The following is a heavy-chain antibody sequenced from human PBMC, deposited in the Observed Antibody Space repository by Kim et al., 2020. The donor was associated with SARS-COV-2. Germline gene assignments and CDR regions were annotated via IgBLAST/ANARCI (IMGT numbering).Heavy chain of an antibody. J-gene: IGHJ4*02. CDR2: SGVST. D-gene: IGHD6-13*01. V-gene: IGHV3-23*01. Sequence: SGVSTSYADSVKGRSTSSRDNAKNTLYLQMNSLRAEDTAVYYCATAAGDYWGQGTLVTVSS. CDR3: ATAAGDY.